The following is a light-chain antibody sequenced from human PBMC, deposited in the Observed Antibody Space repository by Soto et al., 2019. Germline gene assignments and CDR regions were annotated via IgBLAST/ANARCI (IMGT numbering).Light chain of an antibody. CDR1: QSLVYSDGNTS. CDR2: KVS. Sequence: DVVMTQSPLSLPVSLGQPASISCRSSQSLVYSDGNTSLNWFQQRPGQSPRRLIYKVSNRDSGVPDRFSGSGSGTDFTLKISRVEAEDVGVYYCMQGTHWPPRWTFGQGTKVEIK. CDR3: MQGTHWPPRWT. J-gene: IGKJ1*01. V-gene: IGKV2-30*01.